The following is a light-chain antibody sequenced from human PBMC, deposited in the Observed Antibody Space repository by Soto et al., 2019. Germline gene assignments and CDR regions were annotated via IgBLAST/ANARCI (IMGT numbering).Light chain of an antibody. CDR3: QTWATGIQV. Sequence: QSVLTQSPSASASLGASVKLTCTLSSGHNTYSIAWHQQQPEKDPRFLMKLKSDGSHSRGDGIPDRFSGSSSGAERYLTISSLQSEDEADYYCQTWATGIQVFGGGTKVTVL. V-gene: IGLV4-69*01. CDR1: SGHNTYS. CDR2: LKSDGSH. J-gene: IGLJ2*01.